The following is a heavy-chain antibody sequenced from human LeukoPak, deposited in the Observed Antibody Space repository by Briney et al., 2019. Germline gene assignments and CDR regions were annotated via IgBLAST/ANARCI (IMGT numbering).Heavy chain of an antibody. Sequence: PSETVSLTCSVCGGPISSGNYYGTWIPKAAGKGLEWIGRIYTSGSINYSPSLKSRVTISVDTSKHQLAVKLSSVNAADMAVYYCARHIDNLSVSGYYCGYWYFDLWGRGPLITVSS. D-gene: IGHD3-22*01. CDR2: IYTSGSI. CDR1: GGPISSGNYY. V-gene: IGHV4-61*02. CDR3: ARHIDNLSVSGYYCGYWYFDL. J-gene: IGHJ2*01.